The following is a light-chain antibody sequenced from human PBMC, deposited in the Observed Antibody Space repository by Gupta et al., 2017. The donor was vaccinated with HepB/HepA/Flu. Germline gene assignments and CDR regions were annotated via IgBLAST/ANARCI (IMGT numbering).Light chain of an antibody. Sequence: EVVLTQSPGTLSLSPGESATLSCRASQSVKSDFFVWFQQRPGQTPRLLFYGGSTRATGIPDRFSGSGSGTDFTLTIIRLEPEDFAVYYCQQYASLPWTFGQGTKVEI. J-gene: IGKJ1*01. V-gene: IGKV3-20*01. CDR2: GGS. CDR3: QQYASLPWT. CDR1: QSVKSDF.